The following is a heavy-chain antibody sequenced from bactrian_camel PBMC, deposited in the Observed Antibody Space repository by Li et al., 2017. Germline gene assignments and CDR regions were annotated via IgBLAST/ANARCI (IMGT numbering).Heavy chain of an antibody. Sequence: VESGGGSVQAGGSLRLSCAASAVTDAANCMGWFRQAPGKAREGVAHLDTDGSTTYADSVKGRFTISKDNAKNTLYLQMNALELEDAAMYYCAAHPWFRGLNPGYQFWGQGTQVTVS. CDR2: LDTDGST. CDR1: AVTDAANC. J-gene: IGHJ4*01. CDR3: AAHPWFRGLNPGYQF. V-gene: IGHV3S55*01. D-gene: IGHD5*01.